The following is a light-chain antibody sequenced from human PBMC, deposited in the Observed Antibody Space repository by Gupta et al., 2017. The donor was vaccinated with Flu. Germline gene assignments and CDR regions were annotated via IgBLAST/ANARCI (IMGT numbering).Light chain of an antibody. CDR1: QSVSSSTY. Sequence: EIVLTQSPGTLSLSPGERATLSCRASQSVSSSTYLAWYQQKPGQAPRLLIYGASNRATGIPDSFSGSGSGTDFTLTISRLEPEDCAVYYWHHYGSSTTFGQGTKVEIK. CDR2: GAS. CDR3: HHYGSSTT. J-gene: IGKJ1*01. V-gene: IGKV3-20*01.